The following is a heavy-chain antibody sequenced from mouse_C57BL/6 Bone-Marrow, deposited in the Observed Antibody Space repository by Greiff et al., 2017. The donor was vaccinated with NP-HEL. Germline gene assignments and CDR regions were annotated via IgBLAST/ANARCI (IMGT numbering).Heavy chain of an antibody. V-gene: IGHV1-74*01. J-gene: IGHJ1*03. CDR3: APFPSTMGTTGDWYFDV. CDR2: IHPSDSDT. CDR1: GYTFTSYW. Sequence: QVQLQQPGAELVKPGASVKVSCKASGYTFTSYWMHWVKQRPGQGLEWIGRIHPSDSDTNYNQKFKGKATLTVDKSSSTAYMQLSSLTSEDSAVYYCAPFPSTMGTTGDWYFDVWGTGTTVTVSS. D-gene: IGHD2-2*01.